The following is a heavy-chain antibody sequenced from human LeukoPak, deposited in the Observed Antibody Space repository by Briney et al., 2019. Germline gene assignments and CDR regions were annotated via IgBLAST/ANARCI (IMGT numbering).Heavy chain of an antibody. Sequence: SETLSLTCTVSGGSISRGGYYWSWIRQHPGKGLEWIGSIYYSGSTYYNPSLKSRVTISVDTSKNQFSLQLSSVTAADTAVYYCATHSSYSLFDYWDQGALVTVSS. D-gene: IGHD5-18*01. CDR3: ATHSSYSLFDY. J-gene: IGHJ4*02. CDR1: GGSISRGGYY. CDR2: IYYSGST. V-gene: IGHV4-39*01.